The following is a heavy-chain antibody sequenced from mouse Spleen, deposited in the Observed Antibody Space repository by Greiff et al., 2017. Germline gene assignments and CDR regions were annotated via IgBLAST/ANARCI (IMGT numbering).Heavy chain of an antibody. V-gene: IGHV5-12*02. D-gene: IGHD2-1*01. J-gene: IGHJ4*01. CDR1: GFTFSDYY. Sequence: GMLVESGGGLVQPGGSLKLSCATSGFTFSDYYMYWVRQTPEKRLEWVAYISNGGGSTYYPDTVKGRFTISRDNAKNTLYLQMSRLKSEDTAMYYCARPYGNFPMDYWGQGTSVTVSS. CDR2: ISNGGGST. CDR3: ARPYGNFPMDY.